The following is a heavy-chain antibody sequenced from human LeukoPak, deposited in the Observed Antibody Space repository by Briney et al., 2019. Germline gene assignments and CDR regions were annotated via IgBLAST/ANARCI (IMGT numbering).Heavy chain of an antibody. Sequence: QPGGSLRLSCAASGFTFSSYAMSWVRQAPGKGLEWVSAISGSGGSTYYTDSVKGRFTISRDNSKNTLYLQMNSLRAEDTAVYYCAKILVRGVSPFDYWGQGTLVTVSS. CDR2: ISGSGGST. J-gene: IGHJ4*02. CDR3: AKILVRGVSPFDY. V-gene: IGHV3-23*01. CDR1: GFTFSSYA. D-gene: IGHD3-10*01.